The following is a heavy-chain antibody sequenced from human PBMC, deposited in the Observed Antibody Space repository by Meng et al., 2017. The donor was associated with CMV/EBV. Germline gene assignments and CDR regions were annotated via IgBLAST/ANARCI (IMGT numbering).Heavy chain of an antibody. CDR3: ARGSWHSSRWNIDF. Sequence: GGSLRPSCAASGFPSGNYAMHWVRQAPGKGLEWVALISYSGRTTYYADSVKGRFTISRDNTQSTLRLQMSSLKREDTSVYYCARGSWHSSRWNIDFWGQGTLVTVSS. CDR1: GFPSGNYA. D-gene: IGHD6-13*01. V-gene: IGHV3-30*04. J-gene: IGHJ4*02. CDR2: ISYSGRTT.